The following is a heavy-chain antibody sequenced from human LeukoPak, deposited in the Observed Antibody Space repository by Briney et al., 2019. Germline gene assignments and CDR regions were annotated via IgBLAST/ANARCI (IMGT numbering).Heavy chain of an antibody. CDR3: ARDRGTMVRGVIGHGMDV. D-gene: IGHD3-10*01. J-gene: IGHJ6*02. CDR2: ISSSSSYI. CDR1: GFTFSSYS. Sequence: GGSLRLSCAASGFTFSSYSMNWVRQAPGKGLEWVSSISSSSSYIYYADSVKGRFTISRDNAKNSLYLQMNSLRAEDTAVYYCARDRGTMVRGVIGHGMDVWGQGTTVTVSS. V-gene: IGHV3-21*01.